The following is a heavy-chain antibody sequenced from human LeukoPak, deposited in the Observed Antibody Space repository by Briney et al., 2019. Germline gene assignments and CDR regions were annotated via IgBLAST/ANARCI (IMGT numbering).Heavy chain of an antibody. D-gene: IGHD5-24*01. V-gene: IGHV3-64*01. J-gene: IGHJ3*02. CDR3: ARAKAKMATINAFDI. CDR1: GFTFSSYA. Sequence: GGSLRLSCAASGFTFSSYAMHWVRQAPGKGLEYVSAISSNGGSTYYANSVKGRFTISRDNSKNTLYLQMGSLRAEGMAVYYCARAKAKMATINAFDIWGQGTMVTVSS. CDR2: ISSNGGST.